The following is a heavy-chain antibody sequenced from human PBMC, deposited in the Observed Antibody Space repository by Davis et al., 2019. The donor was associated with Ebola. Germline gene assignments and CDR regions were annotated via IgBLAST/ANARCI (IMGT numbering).Heavy chain of an antibody. CDR1: GGTFSSYA. J-gene: IGHJ6*03. CDR3: ARVITGTTTYYYYYMDV. Sequence: SVKVSCKASGGTFSSYAISWVRQAPGQGLEWMGGIIPIFGTANYAQKFQGRVTITADESTSTAYMELSSLRSEDTAVYYCARVITGTTTYYYYYMDVWGKGTTVTVSS. V-gene: IGHV1-69*13. CDR2: IIPIFGTA. D-gene: IGHD1-7*01.